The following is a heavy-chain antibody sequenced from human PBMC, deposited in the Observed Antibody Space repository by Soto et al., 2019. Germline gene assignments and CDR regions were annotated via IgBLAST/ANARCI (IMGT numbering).Heavy chain of an antibody. CDR3: ERALTSSRPKRIAVGPSAIYY. Sequence: QVQLVQSGDEVKKLGASVKVSCKASGYTFTGYYIHWVRQAPGQGLEWMGWINPKSGGTNFVQKFQGRVTMTRDTSISTAYRELSRLTCVDTAMYYCERALTSSRPKRIAVGPSAIYYWGQGSLVSVSS. D-gene: IGHD2-2*02. J-gene: IGHJ4*02. CDR2: INPKSGGT. V-gene: IGHV1-2*02. CDR1: GYTFTGYY.